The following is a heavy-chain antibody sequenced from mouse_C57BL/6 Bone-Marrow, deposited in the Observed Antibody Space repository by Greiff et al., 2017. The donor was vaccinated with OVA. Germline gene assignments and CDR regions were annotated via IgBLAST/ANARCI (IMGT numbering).Heavy chain of an antibody. D-gene: IGHD1-1*01. CDR3: ARTGTTVNFDY. CDR1: GYTFTSYT. Sequence: QVHVKQSGAELARPGASVKMSCKASGYTFTSYTMHWVKQRPGQGLEWIGYINPSSGYTKYNQKFKDKATLTADKSSSTAYMQLSSLTSEDSAVYYCARTGTTVNFDYWGQGTTLTVSS. J-gene: IGHJ2*01. V-gene: IGHV1-4*01. CDR2: INPSSGYT.